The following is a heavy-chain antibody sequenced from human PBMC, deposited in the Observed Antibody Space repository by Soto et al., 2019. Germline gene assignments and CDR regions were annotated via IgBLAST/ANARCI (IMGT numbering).Heavy chain of an antibody. CDR3: ARTSSGSYARYNWFDH. V-gene: IGHV4-30-2*01. Sequence: PSETLSLTCTVTGGSISNGLYYWSWIRQHPRKGLEWIGYIYHTGSTYYNPSLKSRVTISVDRSKNQFSLKLSSVTAADTAVYYCARTSSGSYARYNWFDHWGQGTLVTVSS. CDR2: IYHTGST. J-gene: IGHJ5*02. CDR1: GGSISNGLYY. D-gene: IGHD3-10*01.